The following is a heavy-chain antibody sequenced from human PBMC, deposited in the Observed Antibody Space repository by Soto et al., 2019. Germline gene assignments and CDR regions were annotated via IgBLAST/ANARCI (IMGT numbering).Heavy chain of an antibody. CDR1: GFIFSTYA. J-gene: IGHJ3*02. D-gene: IGHD4-17*01. CDR2: ISNTGGST. Sequence: EVQLLESGGGLVQPGGSLRLSCAASGFIFSTYAMNWVRQAPGKGLECVSAISNTGGSTFYAESVRGRFTISRDNFINTLYLQMNSMRTEDTAVYYCAHPRGYGVFDAVDIWGQGTMVTVSS. V-gene: IGHV3-23*01. CDR3: AHPRGYGVFDAVDI.